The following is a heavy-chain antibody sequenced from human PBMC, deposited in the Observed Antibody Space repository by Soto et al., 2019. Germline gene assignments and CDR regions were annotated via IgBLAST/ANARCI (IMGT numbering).Heavy chain of an antibody. V-gene: IGHV1-69*12. CDR3: AFKVTTSTSSGRAA. CDR1: GGTFSSYA. J-gene: IGHJ4*01. Sequence: QVQLVQSGAEVKKPGSSVKVSCKASGGTFSSYAISWVRQAPGQGLEWMGGIIPIFGTADYAQKFQGRVRFPADESTSTASRELSTLSSEETAFYYFAFKVTTSTSSGRAAWGQGT. CDR2: IIPIFGTA. D-gene: IGHD4-4*01.